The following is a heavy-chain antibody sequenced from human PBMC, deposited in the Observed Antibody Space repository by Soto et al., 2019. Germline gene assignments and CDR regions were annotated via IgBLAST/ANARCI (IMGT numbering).Heavy chain of an antibody. CDR1: GFTFSSYG. CDR2: ISYDGSNK. J-gene: IGHJ5*02. D-gene: IGHD4-17*01. CDR3: AKPLDGDYNWFDP. V-gene: IGHV3-30*18. Sequence: PGGSLRLSCSAGGFTFSSYGMHWVRQAPGKGLEWVAVISYDGSNKYYADSVKGRFTISRDNSKNTLYLQMNSLRAEDTAVYYCAKPLDGDYNWFDPWGQGTLVTVSS.